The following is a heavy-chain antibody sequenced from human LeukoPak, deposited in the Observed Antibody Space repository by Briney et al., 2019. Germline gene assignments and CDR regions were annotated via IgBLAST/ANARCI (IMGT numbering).Heavy chain of an antibody. J-gene: IGHJ3*02. CDR2: IYHSGST. V-gene: IGHV4-39*07. D-gene: IGHD2-21*02. CDR3: ARRVVVPPTSLDAFDI. CDR1: GGSISSSSYY. Sequence: SETLSLTCTVSGGSISSSSYYWGWIRQPPGKGLEWIGYIYHSGSTYYNPSLKGRVTISVDRSKNQFSLKLSSVTAADTAVYYCARRVVVPPTSLDAFDIWSQGTMVTVSS.